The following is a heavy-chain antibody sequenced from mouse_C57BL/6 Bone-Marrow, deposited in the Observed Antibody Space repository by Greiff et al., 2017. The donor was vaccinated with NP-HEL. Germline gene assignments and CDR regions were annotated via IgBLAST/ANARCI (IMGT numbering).Heavy chain of an antibody. CDR1: GYTFTSYT. CDR3: ARSGGRFAY. D-gene: IGHD3-1*01. J-gene: IGHJ3*01. Sequence: QVQLKQSGAELARPGASVKMSCKASGYTFTSYTMPWVKQRPGQGLEWIGYINPSSGYTKYNQKFKDKATLTADKSSSTAYMQLSSLTSEDSAVYYCARSGGRFAYWGQGTLVTVSA. CDR2: INPSSGYT. V-gene: IGHV1-4*01.